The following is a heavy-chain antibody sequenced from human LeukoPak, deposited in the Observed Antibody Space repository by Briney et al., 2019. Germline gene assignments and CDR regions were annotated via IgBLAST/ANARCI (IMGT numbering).Heavy chain of an antibody. CDR3: ARFVVGATYYFGC. Sequence: GGSLRLSCAASGFTVSSNYMSWVRQAPGKGLEWVSVIYSGGSTYYADSVKGRFTISRDNSKDTLYLQMNSLRAEDTAVYYCARFVVGATYYFGCWGQGTLVTVSS. D-gene: IGHD1-26*01. V-gene: IGHV3-53*01. CDR2: IYSGGST. J-gene: IGHJ4*02. CDR1: GFTVSSNY.